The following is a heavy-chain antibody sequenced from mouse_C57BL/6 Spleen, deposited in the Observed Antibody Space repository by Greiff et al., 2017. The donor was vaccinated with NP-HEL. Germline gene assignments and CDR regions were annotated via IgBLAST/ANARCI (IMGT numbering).Heavy chain of an antibody. CDR3: ARGLLSNYWFAY. D-gene: IGHD2-5*01. Sequence: VQLQQSGPELVKPGASVKISCKASGYAFSSSWMNWVKQRPGKVLEWIGRIYPGDGDTNYNGKFKGKATLTADKSSSTAYMQLSSLTSEDSAVYFCARGLLSNYWFAYWGQGTLVTVSA. V-gene: IGHV1-82*01. CDR1: GYAFSSSW. J-gene: IGHJ3*01. CDR2: IYPGDGDT.